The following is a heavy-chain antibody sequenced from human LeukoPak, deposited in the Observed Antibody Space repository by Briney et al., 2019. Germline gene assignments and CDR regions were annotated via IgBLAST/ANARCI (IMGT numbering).Heavy chain of an antibody. CDR3: ARGDSSSSYNWFDP. CDR1: GDRVSSNSAA. V-gene: IGHV6-1*01. D-gene: IGHD6-13*01. Sequence: SQTLSLTCAISGDRVSSNSAAWNLIKQSPSTGLPCLGRTYYTSKWYNVYAVSVKSRITITPDTSKNQFSLQLNSVTPEDTAVYYCARGDSSSSYNWFDPWGQGTLVTVSS. J-gene: IGHJ5*02. CDR2: TYYTSKWYN.